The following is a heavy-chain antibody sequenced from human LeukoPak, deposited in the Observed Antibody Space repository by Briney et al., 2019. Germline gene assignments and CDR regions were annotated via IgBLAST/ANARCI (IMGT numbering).Heavy chain of an antibody. D-gene: IGHD6-13*01. CDR2: INHSGST. J-gene: IGHJ4*02. CDR3: ARVSSSWYQN. Sequence: PSETLSLTCAVYGGSFSGYYWSWIRQPPGKGLEWIGEINHSGSTNYNPSLKSRVTISVDTSKNQFSLKLSSVTAADTAVYYCARVSSSWYQNWGQGTLVTVSS. V-gene: IGHV4-34*01. CDR1: GGSFSGYY.